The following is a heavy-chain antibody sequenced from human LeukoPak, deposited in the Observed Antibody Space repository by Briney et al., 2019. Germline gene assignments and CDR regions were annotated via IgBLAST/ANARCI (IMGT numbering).Heavy chain of an antibody. J-gene: IGHJ4*02. Sequence: GGSLRLSCAASGFTFSSYGMHWVRQAPGKGLEWVAVISYDGSNKYYADSVKGRFTISRDNSKNTLYLQMNSLRAEDTALYYCAKARLWLDYFDYWGQGTLVTVSS. D-gene: IGHD3-10*01. CDR1: GFTFSSYG. V-gene: IGHV3-30*18. CDR3: AKARLWLDYFDY. CDR2: ISYDGSNK.